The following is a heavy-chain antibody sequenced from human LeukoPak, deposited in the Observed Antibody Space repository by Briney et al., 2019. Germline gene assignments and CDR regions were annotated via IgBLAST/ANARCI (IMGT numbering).Heavy chain of an antibody. V-gene: IGHV1-69*05. CDR1: GDTFSTYL. D-gene: IGHD3-10*01. CDR2: IIPIFGTS. CDR3: AIGAYHYGSGSYRSYFDY. Sequence: SVKVSCKASGDTFSTYLVSWLRQAPGQGLEWMGGIIPIFGTSNYAQKFQGRVTITTDESSTTAYMELSSLRFDDTAIYYCAIGAYHYGSGSYRSYFDYWGQGTLVRVSS. J-gene: IGHJ4*02.